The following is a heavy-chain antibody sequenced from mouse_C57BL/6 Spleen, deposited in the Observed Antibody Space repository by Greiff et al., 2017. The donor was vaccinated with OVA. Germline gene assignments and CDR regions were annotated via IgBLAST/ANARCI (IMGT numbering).Heavy chain of an antibody. CDR3: ARRSHDGSSYGY. CDR2: INPNTGGT. CDR1: GYTFTDYN. V-gene: IGHV1-22*01. D-gene: IGHD1-1*01. Sequence: EVQLQQSGPELVKPGASVKMSCKASGYTFTDYNMHWVKQSPGKSLEWIGYINPNTGGTSYNQKFKGKATLTVNKSSSTAYMELRSLTSEDSAVYYCARRSHDGSSYGYWGQGTTLTVSS. J-gene: IGHJ2*01.